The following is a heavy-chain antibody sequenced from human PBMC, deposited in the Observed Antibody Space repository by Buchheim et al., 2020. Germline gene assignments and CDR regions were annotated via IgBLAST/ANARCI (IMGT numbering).Heavy chain of an antibody. Sequence: QVQLVESGGGVVQPGRSLRLSCAASGFTFSSYGMHWVRQAPGKGLEWVAFIRYDGSNKYYADSVKGRFTISRDNSKKTLYLQMNSLRAEDTAVYYCAKGRIVGATWVYFDYWGQGTL. V-gene: IGHV3-30*02. CDR1: GFTFSSYG. D-gene: IGHD1-26*01. CDR2: IRYDGSNK. CDR3: AKGRIVGATWVYFDY. J-gene: IGHJ4*02.